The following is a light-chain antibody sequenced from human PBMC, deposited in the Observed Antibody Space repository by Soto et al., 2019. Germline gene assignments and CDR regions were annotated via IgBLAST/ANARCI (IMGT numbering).Light chain of an antibody. J-gene: IGKJ1*01. V-gene: IGKV3-20*01. CDR2: GIS. CDR1: QSVTSNY. CDR3: PQYTDWLLT. Sequence: VMTQYTETLSLSHGERATLSCRASQSVTSNYLAWYQQKPGQAPRLLIYGISTRATGVPDRFSGSGSGTDFTLTISRLEPEDFAVYYCPQYTDWLLTFAQGTKVDI.